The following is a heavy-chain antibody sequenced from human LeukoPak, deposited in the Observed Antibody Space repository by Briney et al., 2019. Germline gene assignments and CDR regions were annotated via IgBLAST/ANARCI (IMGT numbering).Heavy chain of an antibody. V-gene: IGHV1-2*02. Sequence: ASVKLFCKASGYTFTDYYIHWARHAPAQGLEWMGLIDPNSGGINAAQKLQGSVAMTKETSISTDYMEWSRLRSDDAAVYFCARAIAVVDYWGQGTLATVSS. CDR2: IDPNSGGI. CDR3: ARAIAVVDY. CDR1: GYTFTDYY. D-gene: IGHD6-19*01. J-gene: IGHJ4*02.